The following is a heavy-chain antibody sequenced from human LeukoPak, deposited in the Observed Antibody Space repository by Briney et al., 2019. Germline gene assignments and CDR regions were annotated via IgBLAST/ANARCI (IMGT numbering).Heavy chain of an antibody. V-gene: IGHV4-4*07. CDR2: MYTSGST. J-gene: IGHJ3*02. CDR1: GGSISSYY. CDR3: ARDALEQQLVLNAFDI. Sequence: SETLSLTCSVFGGSISSYYWNWIRQPAGKGLEWIGRMYTSGSTKYNPSLKSRVTMSVDTSKNQLSLKLTSVTAADTAVYYCARDALEQQLVLNAFDIWGQGTMVTVSS. D-gene: IGHD6-13*01.